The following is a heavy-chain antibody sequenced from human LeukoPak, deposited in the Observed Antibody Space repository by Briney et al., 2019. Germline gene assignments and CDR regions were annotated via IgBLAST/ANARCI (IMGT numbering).Heavy chain of an antibody. Sequence: ASVKVSCKASGYTFTSYGINWVRQAPGQGLEWMGWISAYNANTNYAQKVQGRVTMTTDTSTSTAYMELRSLRYDDTAVYYCARGDVVVVAATRLDYWGQGSLVTVSS. D-gene: IGHD2-15*01. CDR1: GYTFTSYG. CDR3: ARGDVVVVAATRLDY. J-gene: IGHJ4*02. CDR2: ISAYNANT. V-gene: IGHV1-18*01.